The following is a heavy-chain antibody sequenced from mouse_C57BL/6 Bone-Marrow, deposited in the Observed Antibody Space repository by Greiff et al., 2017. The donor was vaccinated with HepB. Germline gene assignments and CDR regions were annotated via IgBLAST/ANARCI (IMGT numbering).Heavy chain of an antibody. CDR2: IRSKSNNYAT. Sequence: EVQLVESGGGLVQPKGSLKLSCAASGFSFNTYAMNWVRQAPGKGLEWVARIRSKSNNYATYYADSVKDRFTISRDDSESMLYLQMNNLKTEDTAMYYCVRPYGSSYAWFAYWGQGTLVTVSA. V-gene: IGHV10-1*01. CDR3: VRPYGSSYAWFAY. CDR1: GFSFNTYA. D-gene: IGHD1-1*01. J-gene: IGHJ3*01.